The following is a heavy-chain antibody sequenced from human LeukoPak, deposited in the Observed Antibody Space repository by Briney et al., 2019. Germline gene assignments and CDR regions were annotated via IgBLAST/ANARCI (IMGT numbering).Heavy chain of an antibody. D-gene: IGHD3-22*01. V-gene: IGHV3-30*18. Sequence: GRSLRLSCAASGFTFSSYGMHWVRQAPGKGLEWVAVISYDGSNKYYADSVKGRFTISRDNSKNTPYLQMNSLRAEDTAVYYCAKGTYYYDSSGEDAFDIWGQGTMVTVSS. CDR2: ISYDGSNK. J-gene: IGHJ3*02. CDR1: GFTFSSYG. CDR3: AKGTYYYDSSGEDAFDI.